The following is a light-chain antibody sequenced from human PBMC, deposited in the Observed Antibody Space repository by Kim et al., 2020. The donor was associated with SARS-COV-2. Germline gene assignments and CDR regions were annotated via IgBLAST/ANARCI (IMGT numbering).Light chain of an antibody. V-gene: IGKV3-11*01. CDR3: QQRSNWPLS. Sequence: LSPGERATPPVRASQSVSRSFAWYQQKPGQPPRLLIYDASKRATGIPARFSRSRSGTDFTLTISSLDPEDFAVYYCQQRSNWPLSFGGGTKVDIK. CDR2: DAS. J-gene: IGKJ4*01. CDR1: QSVSRS.